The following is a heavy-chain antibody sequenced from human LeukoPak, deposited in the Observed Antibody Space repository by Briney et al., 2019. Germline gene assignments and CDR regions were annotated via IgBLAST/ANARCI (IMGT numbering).Heavy chain of an antibody. CDR2: IIPIFGTA. D-gene: IGHD6-13*01. Sequence: ASVKVSCKASGGTFSSYAISWVRQAPGQGLEWMGGIIPIFGTANYAQKFQGRVTITADKSTSTAYMELSSLRSEDTAVYYCARERRKAAAGTSEFDYWGQGALVTVSS. V-gene: IGHV1-69*06. CDR1: GGTFSSYA. J-gene: IGHJ4*02. CDR3: ARERRKAAAGTSEFDY.